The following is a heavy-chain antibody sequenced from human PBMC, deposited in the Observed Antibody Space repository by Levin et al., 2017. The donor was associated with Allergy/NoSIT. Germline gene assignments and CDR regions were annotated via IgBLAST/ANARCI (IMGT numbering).Heavy chain of an antibody. Sequence: SCAASGFTFSDYYMSWIRQAPGKGLEWVSYISSSGSTIYYADSVKGRFTISRDNAKNSLYLQMNSLRAEDTAVYYCARRRDTAMVALDYWGQGTLVTVSS. V-gene: IGHV3-11*01. CDR3: ARRRDTAMVALDY. D-gene: IGHD5-18*01. CDR2: ISSSGSTI. CDR1: GFTFSDYY. J-gene: IGHJ4*02.